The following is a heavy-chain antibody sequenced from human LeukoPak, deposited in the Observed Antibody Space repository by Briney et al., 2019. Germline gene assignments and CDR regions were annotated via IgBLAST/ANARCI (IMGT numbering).Heavy chain of an antibody. CDR1: GFTFSSYA. CDR2: ISGSGGST. CDR3: ASSVGPRDLKWSPRYYIDY. J-gene: IGHJ4*02. D-gene: IGHD2-15*01. V-gene: IGHV3-23*01. Sequence: AGGSLRLSCAASGFTFSSYAMSWVRQAPGKGLEWVSAISGSGGSTYYADSVKGRFTISRDNSKNTLYLQMNSLRAEDTAVYYCASSVGPRDLKWSPRYYIDYWGQGTLVTVSS.